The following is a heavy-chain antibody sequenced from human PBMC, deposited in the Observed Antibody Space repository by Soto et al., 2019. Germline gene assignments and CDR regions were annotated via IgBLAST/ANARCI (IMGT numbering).Heavy chain of an antibody. CDR2: FDPEDGET. J-gene: IGHJ4*02. CDR1: GYTLTELS. D-gene: IGHD6-13*01. Sequence: ASVKVSCKVSGYTLTELSMHWVRQAPGKGLEWMGGFDPEDGETIYAQKFQGRVTMTEDTSTDTAYMELSSLRSEDTSVYYCATGEVVKQLAGFDYWGQGTLVTVS. CDR3: ATGEVVKQLAGFDY. V-gene: IGHV1-24*01.